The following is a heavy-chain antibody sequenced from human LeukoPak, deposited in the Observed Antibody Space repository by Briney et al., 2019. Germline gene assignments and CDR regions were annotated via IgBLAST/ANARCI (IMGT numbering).Heavy chain of an antibody. D-gene: IGHD5-18*01. V-gene: IGHV1-2*02. J-gene: IGHJ3*02. CDR3: ATKGEMVDTAMADDAFDI. CDR2: INPNSGGT. CDR1: GYTFISYY. Sequence: ASVKVSCKASGYTFISYYIHWVRQAPGQGLEWMGWINPNSGGTNYAQKFQGRVTMTRDTSISTAYMELSRLRSDDTAVYYCATKGEMVDTAMADDAFDIWGQGTMVTVSS.